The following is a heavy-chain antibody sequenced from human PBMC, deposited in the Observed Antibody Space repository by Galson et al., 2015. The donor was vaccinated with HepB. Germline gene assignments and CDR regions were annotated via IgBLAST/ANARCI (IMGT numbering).Heavy chain of an antibody. V-gene: IGHV4-39*02. CDR3: ARDRCLGKNCAAEKYGWDV. D-gene: IGHD5/OR15-5a*01. CDR1: GASIRSEGHW. CDR2: IFYSGIT. Sequence: SETLSLTCTVSGASIRSEGHWWGWIRQPPGKGLEWMGSIFYSGITHYNPSLKSRVTMSVDTSKNHFSLNLSSMTAADTAVYYCARDRCLGKNCAAEKYGWDVWAQGTTVTVSS. J-gene: IGHJ6*02.